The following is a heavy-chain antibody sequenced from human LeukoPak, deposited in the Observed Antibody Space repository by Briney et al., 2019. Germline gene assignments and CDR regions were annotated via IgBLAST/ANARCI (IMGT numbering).Heavy chain of an antibody. J-gene: IGHJ5*02. Sequence: GASVKVSCKASGYTFTGYYMHWVRQAPGQGLEWMGWINPNSGGTNYAQKFQGRVTMTRDTSISTAYMELSRLRSDDTAVYYCARVIRKQPQLVRRFDPWGQGTLVTVSS. D-gene: IGHD6-13*01. CDR3: ARVIRKQPQLVRRFDP. CDR2: INPNSGGT. CDR1: GYTFTGYY. V-gene: IGHV1-2*02.